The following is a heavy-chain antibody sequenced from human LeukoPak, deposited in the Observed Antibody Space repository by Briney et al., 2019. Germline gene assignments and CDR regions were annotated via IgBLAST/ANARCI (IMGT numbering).Heavy chain of an antibody. CDR3: ARGYYYGSGSYYNRKDYYGMDV. V-gene: IGHV5-51*01. D-gene: IGHD3-10*01. CDR1: GYSFTSYW. J-gene: IGHJ6*02. Sequence: GESLKISCKGSGYSFTSYWIGWVRQMPGKGLEWMGIIYPGDSDTRYSPSFQGQVTISADKSISTAYLQWSSLKASDAAMYYCARGYYYGSGSYYNRKDYYGMDVWGQGTTVTVSS. CDR2: IYPGDSDT.